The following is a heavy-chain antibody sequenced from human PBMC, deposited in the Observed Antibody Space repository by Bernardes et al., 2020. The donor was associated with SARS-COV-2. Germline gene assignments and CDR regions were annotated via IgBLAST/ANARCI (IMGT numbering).Heavy chain of an antibody. CDR3: ARDSDRHYDFWSGYYRSYGMDV. D-gene: IGHD3-3*01. J-gene: IGHJ6*02. CDR2: INPNSGAT. V-gene: IGHV1-2*02. CDR1: GYTFTGYY. Sequence: ASVKVSCKASGYTFTGYYMHWVRQAPGQGLEWMGWINPNSGATNYAQKFQGRVTMTRDTSISTACMDLSWLRSDDTAVYYCARDSDRHYDFWSGYYRSYGMDVWGQGTTVTVSS.